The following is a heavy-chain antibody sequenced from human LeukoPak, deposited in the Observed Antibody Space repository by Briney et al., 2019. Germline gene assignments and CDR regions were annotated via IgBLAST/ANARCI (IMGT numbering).Heavy chain of an antibody. J-gene: IGHJ4*02. CDR3: ARHIGLTTRYFDY. CDR1: GYRFNIYW. V-gene: IGHV5-51*01. CDR2: IYPDDSDT. D-gene: IGHD4/OR15-4a*01. Sequence: GESLKISCKGSGYRFNIYWIGWVRQMPGKGLEWMGMIYPDDSDTRYSPSFQGHVTISADKSSSTAYLQWTNPKASDTAIYYCARHIGLTTRYFDYWGQGTLVTVSS.